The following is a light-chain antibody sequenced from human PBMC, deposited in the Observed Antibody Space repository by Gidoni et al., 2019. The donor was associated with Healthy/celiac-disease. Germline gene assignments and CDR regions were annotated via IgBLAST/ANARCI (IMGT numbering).Light chain of an antibody. CDR3: QQYYNWPPYT. V-gene: IGKV3-15*01. CDR1: QSVSSN. Sequence: EIVMTQSPATLSVSPGERATLSCGASQSVSSNLAWYQQKPGQAPRLLIYGASTRATGIPARFSGSGSGTEFTLTISSLQSGDFAVYYCQQYYNWPPYTFGQGTKLKIK. CDR2: GAS. J-gene: IGKJ2*01.